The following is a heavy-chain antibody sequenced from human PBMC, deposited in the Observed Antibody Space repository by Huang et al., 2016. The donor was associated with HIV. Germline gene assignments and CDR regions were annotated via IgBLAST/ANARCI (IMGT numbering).Heavy chain of an antibody. J-gene: IGHJ6*03. CDR1: GGTFTSYA. D-gene: IGHD5-18*01. Sequence: QVQLVQSGAEVKKPGSSVKVSCKASGGTFTSYAINWVRLAPGAGHEWLGGVIPVFGTTKAAQKVQGRGTITADESTGNAYRELSSLRANDTAVYYCARSQSGATTAMGSDYYYYNYMDVWGKGTTVTVSS. CDR2: VIPVFGTT. CDR3: ARSQSGATTAMGSDYYYYNYMDV. V-gene: IGHV1-69*13.